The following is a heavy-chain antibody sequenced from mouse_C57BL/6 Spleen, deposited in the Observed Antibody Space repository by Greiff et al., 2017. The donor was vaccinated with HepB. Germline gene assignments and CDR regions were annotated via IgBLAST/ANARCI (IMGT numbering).Heavy chain of an antibody. J-gene: IGHJ1*03. Sequence: LQESGAELARPGASVKLSCKASGYTFTSYGISWVKQRTGQGLEWIGEIYPRSGNTYYNEKFKGKATLTADKSSSTAYMELRSLTSEDSAVYFCAREPPMGFDVWGTGTTVTVSS. CDR2: IYPRSGNT. CDR1: GYTFTSYG. D-gene: IGHD1-1*02. V-gene: IGHV1-81*01. CDR3: AREPPMGFDV.